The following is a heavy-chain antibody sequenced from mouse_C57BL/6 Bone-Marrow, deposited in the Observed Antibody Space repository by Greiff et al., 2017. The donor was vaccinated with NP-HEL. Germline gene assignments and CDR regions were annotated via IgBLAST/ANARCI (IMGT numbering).Heavy chain of an antibody. Sequence: EVKVEESGEGLVKPGGSLKLSCAASGFTFSSYAMSWVRQTPEKRLEWVAYISSGGDYIYYADTVKGRFTISRDNARNTLYLQMSSLKSEDTAMYYCTRETTVVFDYWGQGTTLTVSS. CDR2: ISSGGDYI. V-gene: IGHV5-9-1*02. D-gene: IGHD1-1*01. CDR3: TRETTVVFDY. CDR1: GFTFSSYA. J-gene: IGHJ2*01.